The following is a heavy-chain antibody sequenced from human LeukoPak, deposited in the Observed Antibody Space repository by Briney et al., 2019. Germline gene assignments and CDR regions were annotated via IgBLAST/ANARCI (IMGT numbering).Heavy chain of an antibody. CDR2: IRSKAYGGTT. V-gene: IGHV3-49*04. D-gene: IGHD3-22*01. Sequence: GGSLRLSCTASGFTFGDYAMSWVRQAPGKGLEWVGFIRSKAYGGTTEYAASVKGRFTTSRDDSKSIAYLQMNSLKTEDTAVYYCTRGYYCDSSGYYYVWFDPWGQGTLVTVSS. CDR3: TRGYYCDSSGYYYVWFDP. J-gene: IGHJ5*02. CDR1: GFTFGDYA.